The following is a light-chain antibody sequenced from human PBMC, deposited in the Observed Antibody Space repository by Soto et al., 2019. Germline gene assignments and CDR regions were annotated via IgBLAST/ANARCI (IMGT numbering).Light chain of an antibody. CDR3: QHYVTWPLT. CDR1: ETVAGSY. J-gene: IGKJ4*01. CDR2: GAS. V-gene: IGKV3-20*01. Sequence: EIVLTQSPGTLSLSPGERATLSCRASETVAGSYLAWYQQKPGQAPRLLIHGASTRATGIADRFSGSGSGTDFTLTISRLEPEDFAVYYCQHYVTWPLTFGGGTKVDIK.